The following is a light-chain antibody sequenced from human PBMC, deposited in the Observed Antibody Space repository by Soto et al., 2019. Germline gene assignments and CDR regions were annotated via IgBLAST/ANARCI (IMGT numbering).Light chain of an antibody. CDR3: QQSFNSPMFT. V-gene: IGKV1-39*01. J-gene: IGKJ2*01. CDR1: QSISNS. CDR2: AAS. Sequence: DIQMTQSPSSLYASVGDRVTVTCQSSQSISNSLNWYQQKPGMAPKLLIYAASTLGYGVPSRFSGSGSSTHFTLTISSLQPDDFATYYCQQSFNSPMFTFGQGTKVDIK.